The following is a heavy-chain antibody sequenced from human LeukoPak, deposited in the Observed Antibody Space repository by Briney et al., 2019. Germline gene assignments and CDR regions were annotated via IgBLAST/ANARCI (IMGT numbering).Heavy chain of an antibody. CDR3: ARDQGLWFGEFYYYGMDV. CDR1: GYTFTSNY. D-gene: IGHD3-10*01. V-gene: IGHV1-46*01. CDR2: INPSGGST. J-gene: IGHJ6*02. Sequence: ASVKVSCKASGYTFTSNYMHWVRQAPGQGLEWMGIINPSGGSTSYAQKFQGRVTMTRDTSTSTVYMELSSLRSEDTAVYYCARDQGLWFGEFYYYGMDVWGQGTTVTVSS.